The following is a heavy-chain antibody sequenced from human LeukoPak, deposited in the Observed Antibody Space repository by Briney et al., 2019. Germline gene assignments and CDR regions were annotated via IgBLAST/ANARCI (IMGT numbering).Heavy chain of an antibody. CDR2: ISSSSSYI. CDR1: GFTFSSYS. V-gene: IGHV3-21*01. CDR3: ASGKGIPRTWIQLWSTGYYFDY. D-gene: IGHD5-18*01. J-gene: IGHJ4*02. Sequence: GGSLRLSCAASGFTFSSYSMNWVRQAPGKGLEWVSSISSSSSYIYYADSVKGRFTISRDNAKNSLYLQMNSLRAEDTAVYYCASGKGIPRTWIQLWSTGYYFDYWGQGTLVTVSS.